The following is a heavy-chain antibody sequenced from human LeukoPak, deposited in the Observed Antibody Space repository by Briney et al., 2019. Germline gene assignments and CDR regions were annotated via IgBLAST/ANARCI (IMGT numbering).Heavy chain of an antibody. CDR2: IYYSGST. Sequence: SETLSLTCTVSGGSISSSSYYWGWICQPPGKGLEWIGSIYYSGSTYYNPSLKSRVTISVDTSKNQFSLRLSSVTAADTTVYYCARHSSFLFDPWGRGTLVTVSS. CDR1: GGSISSSSYY. J-gene: IGHJ5*02. V-gene: IGHV4-39*01. CDR3: ARHSSFLFDP. D-gene: IGHD2-2*01.